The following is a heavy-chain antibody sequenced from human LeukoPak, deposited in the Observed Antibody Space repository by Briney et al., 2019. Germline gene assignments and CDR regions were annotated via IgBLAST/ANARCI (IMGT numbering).Heavy chain of an antibody. V-gene: IGHV4-39*07. CDR2: INHSGST. D-gene: IGHD6-6*01. J-gene: IGHJ4*02. CDR1: GGSISSSSYY. CDR3: AMMYSSSSGDY. Sequence: SETLSLTCTVSGGSISSSSYYWSWIRQPPGKGLEWIGEINHSGSTNYNPSLKSRVTISVDTSKNQFSLKLSSVTAADTAVYYCAMMYSSSSGDYWGQGTLVTVSS.